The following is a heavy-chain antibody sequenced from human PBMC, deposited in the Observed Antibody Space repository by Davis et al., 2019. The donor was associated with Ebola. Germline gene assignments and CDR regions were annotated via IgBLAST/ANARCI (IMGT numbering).Heavy chain of an antibody. Sequence: GESLKISCAASGFTFTNAWMNWVRQTPEKGLEWVAYIGNSGKRMHYADSVRGRFTISRDNDQNSLYLQMNNLRVEDTAVYYCVPGTWIRGQGIRVTVSS. CDR2: IGNSGKRM. CDR3: VPGTWI. CDR1: GFTFTNAW. V-gene: IGHV3-48*04. D-gene: IGHD5-18*01. J-gene: IGHJ4*02.